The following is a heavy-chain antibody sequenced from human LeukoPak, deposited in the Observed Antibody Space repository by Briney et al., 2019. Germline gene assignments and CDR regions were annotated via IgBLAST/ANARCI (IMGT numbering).Heavy chain of an antibody. CDR2: INHSGST. CDR3: ARGLGWFDP. CDR1: GVSITSRSYY. J-gene: IGHJ5*02. Sequence: SETLSLTCTVSGVSITSRSYYWAWIRQSPGERLEWIGTINHSGSTNYNPSLKSRVTISVDTSKNQFSLKLSSVTAADTAVYYCARGLGWFDPWGQGTLVTVSS. D-gene: IGHD3-16*01. V-gene: IGHV4-39*07.